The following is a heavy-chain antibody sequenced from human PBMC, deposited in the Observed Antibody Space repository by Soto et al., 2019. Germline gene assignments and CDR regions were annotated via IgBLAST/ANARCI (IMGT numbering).Heavy chain of an antibody. J-gene: IGHJ5*02. CDR2: IIPILGIA. V-gene: IGHV1-69*02. Sequence: QVQLVQSGAEVKKPGSSVKVSCKASGGTFSSYTISWVRQAPGQGLEWMGRIIPILGIANYAQKFQGRVTITADKTTSTAYMELSSLRSEDTAVYYCARGDLNPTVYYYGSGLGLDPWGQGTLVTVSS. D-gene: IGHD3-10*01. CDR1: GGTFSSYT. CDR3: ARGDLNPTVYYYGSGLGLDP.